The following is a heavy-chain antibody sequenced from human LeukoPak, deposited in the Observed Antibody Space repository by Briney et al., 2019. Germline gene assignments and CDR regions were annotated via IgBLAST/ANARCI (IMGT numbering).Heavy chain of an antibody. D-gene: IGHD1-26*01. J-gene: IGHJ4*02. CDR3: ASLVWDRAFDY. V-gene: IGHV4-34*01. CDR1: RFTFSPYC. CDR2: INHSGST. Sequence: PGGSLRLSCAASRFTFSPYCMTGVRQAPGKGLEWIGEINHSGSTNYNPSLKSRVTISVDTSKNQFSLKLSSVTAADTAVYYCASLVWDRAFDYWGQGTLVTVSS.